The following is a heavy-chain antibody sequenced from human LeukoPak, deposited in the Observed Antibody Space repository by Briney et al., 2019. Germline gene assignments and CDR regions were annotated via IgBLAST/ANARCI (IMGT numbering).Heavy chain of an antibody. D-gene: IGHD4-23*01. CDR2: IRSKAYGGTT. Sequence: PGGSLRLSCTASGFPFCDYAMSWVRQAPGKGGEGVGFIRSKAYGGTTEYAASVKGRFTISRDDSKSIAYLQMNSLKTEDTAVYYCTRSYGGNSGLDYWGQGTLVTVSS. CDR1: GFPFCDYA. J-gene: IGHJ4*02. V-gene: IGHV3-49*04. CDR3: TRSYGGNSGLDY.